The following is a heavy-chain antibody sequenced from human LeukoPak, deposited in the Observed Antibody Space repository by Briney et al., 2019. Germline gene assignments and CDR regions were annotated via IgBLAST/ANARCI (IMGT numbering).Heavy chain of an antibody. CDR2: ISPSGGST. CDR1: GYTFTSNY. D-gene: IGHD3-9*01. V-gene: IGHV1-46*01. CDR3: AREHFDRKKGHVRVFDI. Sequence: ASVKVSCKAFGYTFTSNYMHWVRQAPGQGPEWMGVISPSGGSTTYAQKFQGRVTLTRDMSTSTDYLELSSLRSEDTAVYYCAREHFDRKKGHVRVFDIWGPGTMVTVSS. J-gene: IGHJ3*02.